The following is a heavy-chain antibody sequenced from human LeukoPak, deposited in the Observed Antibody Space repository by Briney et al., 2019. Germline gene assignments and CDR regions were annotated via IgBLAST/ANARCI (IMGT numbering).Heavy chain of an antibody. CDR3: TRATTNYFDY. CDR1: GFTFSNYG. CDR2: VWSDAKNK. Sequence: GGSLRLSCAASGFTFSNYGIHWVRQAPGKGLEWVAVVWSDAKNKYYADSVKGRFTLSRDNFKTRVYLQMSSLRAEDTAIYYCTRATTNYFDYWGQGTLVTVSS. J-gene: IGHJ4*02. D-gene: IGHD1-26*01. V-gene: IGHV3-33*01.